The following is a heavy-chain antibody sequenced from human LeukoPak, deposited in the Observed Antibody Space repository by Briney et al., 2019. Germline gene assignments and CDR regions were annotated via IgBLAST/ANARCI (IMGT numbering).Heavy chain of an antibody. D-gene: IGHD4-17*01. J-gene: IGHJ4*02. V-gene: IGHV3-74*01. Sequence: VQPGGSLRLSCAASGFTFSNYWMHWVRQAPGKGLVWVSRINRGGRSTNYADSVKDRFTNSRDNAMNTVFLQMNSLRAEDTAVYYCALPLRYGDFYFDYWGQGSLVTVSS. CDR3: ALPLRYGDFYFDY. CDR1: GFTFSNYW. CDR2: INRGGRST.